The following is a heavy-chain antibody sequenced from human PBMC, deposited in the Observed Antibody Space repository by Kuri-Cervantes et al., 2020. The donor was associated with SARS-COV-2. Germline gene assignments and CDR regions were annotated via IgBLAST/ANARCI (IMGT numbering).Heavy chain of an antibody. J-gene: IGHJ4*02. CDR3: ARQGGRAIYFDY. Sequence: GGSLRLSCAASGFTFSSYAMHWVRQAPGKGLEWVAVISYDGSNKYYADSVKGRFTISRDNSKNTLYLQMNSLRAEDTAVYYCARQGGRAIYFDYWGQGTLVTAPQ. V-gene: IGHV3-30-3*01. D-gene: IGHD6-25*01. CDR2: ISYDGSNK. CDR1: GFTFSSYA.